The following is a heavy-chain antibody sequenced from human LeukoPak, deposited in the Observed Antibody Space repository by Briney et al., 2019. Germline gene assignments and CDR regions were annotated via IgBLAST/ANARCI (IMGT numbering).Heavy chain of an antibody. CDR2: ISSNGGST. Sequence: PGGSLRLSCAASGFTFSSYAMSWVRQAPGKGLEYVSAISSNGGSTYYANSVKGRFTISRDNSKNTLYLQMGSLRAEDMAVYYCARGGSTNFDYWGQGTLVTVSS. CDR1: GFTFSSYA. CDR3: ARGGSTNFDY. D-gene: IGHD1-26*01. V-gene: IGHV3-64*01. J-gene: IGHJ4*02.